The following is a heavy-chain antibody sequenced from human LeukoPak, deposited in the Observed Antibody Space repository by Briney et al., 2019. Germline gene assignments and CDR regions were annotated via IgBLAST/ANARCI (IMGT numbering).Heavy chain of an antibody. D-gene: IGHD5-24*01. Sequence: PSETLSLTCTGSGGSISSYYWSWIRQPPGKGLEWIGYIYYSGSTSYNPSFKSRVTILVDTSKNQFSLKLSSVTAADTAVYYCARHERDASLDHALDIWGQGTMVTVSS. CDR1: GGSISSYY. V-gene: IGHV4-59*08. CDR2: IYYSGST. CDR3: ARHERDASLDHALDI. J-gene: IGHJ3*02.